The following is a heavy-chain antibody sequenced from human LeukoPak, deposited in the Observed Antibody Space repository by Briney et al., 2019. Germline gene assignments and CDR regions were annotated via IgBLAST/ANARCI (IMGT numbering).Heavy chain of an antibody. CDR3: ARDTLLWFGELVFDY. D-gene: IGHD3-10*01. Sequence: GGSLRPSCAASGFTFSSYAMHWVRQAPGKGLEWVAVISYDGSNKYYADSVKGRFTISRDNSKNTLYLQMNSLRAEDTAVYYCARDTLLWFGELVFDYWGQGTLVTVSS. V-gene: IGHV3-30-3*01. CDR1: GFTFSSYA. CDR2: ISYDGSNK. J-gene: IGHJ4*02.